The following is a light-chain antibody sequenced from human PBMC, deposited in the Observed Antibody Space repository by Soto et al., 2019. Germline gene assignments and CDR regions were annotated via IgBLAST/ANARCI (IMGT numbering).Light chain of an antibody. CDR3: QQYNSYSRGT. J-gene: IGKJ1*01. CDR2: TGS. V-gene: IGKV1-5*03. CDR1: QNINNW. Sequence: DIQMTQSPSTLSASVGDRVTITCRASQNINNWLAWYQQKPGKVPKLLIYTGSSLESGVPSRFSGSGSGTEFTLTISCLQPDDFATYYCQQYNSYSRGTFGQGTKVEIK.